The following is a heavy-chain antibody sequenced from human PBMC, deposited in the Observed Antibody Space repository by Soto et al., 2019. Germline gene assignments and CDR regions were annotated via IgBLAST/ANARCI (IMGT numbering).Heavy chain of an antibody. CDR1: GFTFSSYA. J-gene: IGHJ5*02. D-gene: IGHD2-15*01. CDR2: ISYDGSNK. CDR3: AGGPRYWSGGSCRYSAWNWFDP. Sequence: QVQLVESGGGVVQPGRSLRLSCAASGFTFSSYAMHWVRQAPGKGLEWVAVISYDGSNKYYADSVKGRFTISRDNSKNXQYLQXXSLGAEDKAGYYWAGGPRYWSGGSCRYSAWNWFDPWGQGTLVPVSS. V-gene: IGHV3-30-3*01.